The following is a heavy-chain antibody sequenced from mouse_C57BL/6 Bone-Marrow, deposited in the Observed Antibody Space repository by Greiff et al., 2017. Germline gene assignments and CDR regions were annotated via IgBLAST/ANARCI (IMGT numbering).Heavy chain of an antibody. D-gene: IGHD2-12*01. J-gene: IGHJ3*01. Sequence: EVQLVESGGGLVQPGGSLSLSCAASGFTFTDYYMSWVRQPPGKALEWLGFIRNKANGYTTEYSASVKGRFTISRDNSQSILYLQMNALRAEDSATYYCARYNDFAWFAYWGQGTLVTVSA. V-gene: IGHV7-3*01. CDR2: IRNKANGYTT. CDR1: GFTFTDYY. CDR3: ARYNDFAWFAY.